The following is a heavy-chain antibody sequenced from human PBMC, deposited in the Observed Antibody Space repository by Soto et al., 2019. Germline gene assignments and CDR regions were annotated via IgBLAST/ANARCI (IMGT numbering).Heavy chain of an antibody. D-gene: IGHD1-7*01. J-gene: IGHJ5*02. CDR2: ISAYNGNT. CDR3: ASRITGTKGSNWFDP. CDR1: GYTFTSYG. V-gene: IGHV1-18*01. Sequence: GASVKVSCKASGYTFTSYGISWVRQAPGQGLEWMGWISAYNGNTNYARKLQGRVTMTTDTSTSTAYMELRSLRSDDTAVYYCASRITGTKGSNWFDPWGQGTLVTVSS.